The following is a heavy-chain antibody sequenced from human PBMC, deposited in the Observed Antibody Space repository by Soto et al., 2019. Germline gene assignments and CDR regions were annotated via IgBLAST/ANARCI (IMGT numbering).Heavy chain of an antibody. CDR3: AKSKGAGSPRSYCFDR. D-gene: IGHD3-10*01. Sequence: EVQVLESGGGLEQPGGSLRLSCTASGLTFSNFVMGWVRQAPGKGLEWVSNIIGSGGNTFYADSVKGRFTISRDNSRNTLYLQMNSLRVEATAVYYCAKSKGAGSPRSYCFDRWGQGNLVTVSS. CDR2: IIGSGGNT. CDR1: GLTFSNFV. J-gene: IGHJ4*02. V-gene: IGHV3-23*01.